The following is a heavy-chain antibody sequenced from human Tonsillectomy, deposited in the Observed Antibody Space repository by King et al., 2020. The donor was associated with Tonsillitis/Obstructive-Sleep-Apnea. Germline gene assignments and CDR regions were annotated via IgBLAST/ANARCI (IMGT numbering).Heavy chain of an antibody. Sequence: VQLVESGGGLVKPGGSLRLSCAASGFTFSSYSMNWVRQAPGKGLEWVSSISSSSSYIYYADSVKGRFTISRDNAKNSLYLQMNSLRAEDTAVYYCARDPITIFGVVSRFDPWGQGTLVTVSS. J-gene: IGHJ5*02. D-gene: IGHD3-3*01. V-gene: IGHV3-21*01. CDR2: ISSSSSYI. CDR3: ARDPITIFGVVSRFDP. CDR1: GFTFSSYS.